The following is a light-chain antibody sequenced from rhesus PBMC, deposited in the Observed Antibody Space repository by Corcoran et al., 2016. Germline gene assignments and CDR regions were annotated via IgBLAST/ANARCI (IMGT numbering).Light chain of an antibody. V-gene: IGKV1-25*01. Sequence: DIQMTQSPSSLSASVGDTVTITCRASQGISSNLAWYQQKPGKAPKLLIYKAYTLQSGVPSRLSGNGSGTDFTLTIGSLQPEDFATYYCRQHNSDPLTFGGGTKVELK. CDR2: KAY. J-gene: IGKJ4*01. CDR1: QGISSN. CDR3: RQHNSDPLT.